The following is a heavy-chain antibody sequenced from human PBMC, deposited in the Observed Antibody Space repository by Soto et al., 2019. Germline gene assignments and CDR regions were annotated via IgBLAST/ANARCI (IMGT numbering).Heavy chain of an antibody. CDR2: ISGYNGNT. J-gene: IGHJ5*02. CDR3: ARDEGYKRNDGGRFDP. V-gene: IGHV1-18*01. CDR1: GYTFTSYG. D-gene: IGHD1-1*01. Sequence: QVQLVQSGAEVKKPGASVKVSCKSSGYTFTSYGISWVRQAPGQGLEWMGWISGYNGNTNYAQKLQGRVTMTTYTSTRTAYMELRSLRSDDTAVYYCARDEGYKRNDGGRFDPWGQGTLVTVSS.